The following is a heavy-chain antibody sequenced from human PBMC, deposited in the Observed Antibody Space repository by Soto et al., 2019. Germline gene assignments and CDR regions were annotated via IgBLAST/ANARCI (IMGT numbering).Heavy chain of an antibody. D-gene: IGHD2-2*01. V-gene: IGHV1-2*02. CDR1: GYTFTGYY. CDR2: INPNSGGT. Sequence: VASVKVSCKASGYTFTGYYMHWVRQAPGQGLEWMGWINPNSGGTNYAQKFQGRVTMTRDTSISTAYMELSRLRSDDTAVYCCAREVVVPAAIYYYYGMDVWGQGTTVTVSS. CDR3: AREVVVPAAIYYYYGMDV. J-gene: IGHJ6*02.